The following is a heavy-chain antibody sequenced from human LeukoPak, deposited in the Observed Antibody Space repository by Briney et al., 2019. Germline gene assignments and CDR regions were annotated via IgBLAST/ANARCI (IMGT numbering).Heavy chain of an antibody. J-gene: IGHJ6*04. D-gene: IGHD2-2*01. CDR3: AKDTSYQLLYYYYYGMDV. CDR1: EFTFNNYA. Sequence: GGSLRLSCAASEFTFNNYAMNWVRQAPGKGLEWASAISGSGGSTYYADSVKGRFTISRDNSKNTLYLQMNSLRAEDTAVYYCAKDTSYQLLYYYYYGMDVWGKGTTVTVSS. V-gene: IGHV3-23*01. CDR2: ISGSGGST.